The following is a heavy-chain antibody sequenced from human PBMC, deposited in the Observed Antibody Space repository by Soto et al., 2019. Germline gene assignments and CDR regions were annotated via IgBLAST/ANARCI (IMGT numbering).Heavy chain of an antibody. Sequence: PSETLSLTCTVSGGSISSYYWSWIRQPPGKGLEWIGYIYYSGSTNYNPSLKSRVTISVDTSKNQFSLKLSSVTAADTAVYYCARDRRRITIFGLPRGLWFDPWGQGTLVTVSS. CDR1: GGSISSYY. V-gene: IGHV4-59*01. D-gene: IGHD3-3*01. J-gene: IGHJ5*02. CDR3: ARDRRRITIFGLPRGLWFDP. CDR2: IYYSGST.